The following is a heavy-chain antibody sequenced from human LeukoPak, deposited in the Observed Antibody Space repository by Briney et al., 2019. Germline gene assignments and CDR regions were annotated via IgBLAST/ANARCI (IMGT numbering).Heavy chain of an antibody. CDR1: GFTVSSNY. CDR2: INSDGSST. J-gene: IGHJ4*02. V-gene: IGHV3-74*01. D-gene: IGHD4-17*01. CDR3: ARGKTRAVTTPFDY. Sequence: GGSLRLSCAASGFTVSSNYMSWVRQAPGKGLVWVSRINSDGSSTSYADSVKGRFTISRDNAKNTLYLRMNSLRAEDTAVYYCARGKTRAVTTPFDYWGQGTLVTVSS.